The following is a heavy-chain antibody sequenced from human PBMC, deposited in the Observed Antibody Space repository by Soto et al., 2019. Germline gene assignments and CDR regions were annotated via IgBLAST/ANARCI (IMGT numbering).Heavy chain of an antibody. CDR3: ARAPYYYDSSGYDGYYYYYGMDV. D-gene: IGHD3-22*01. V-gene: IGHV1-69*01. Sequence: QVQLVQSGAEVKKPGSSVKVSCKASGGTFSSYAISWVRQAPGQGLEWMGGIIPIFGTANYAQKFQGRVMITADESTSTAYMELSSLRSEDTAVYYCARAPYYYDSSGYDGYYYYYGMDVWGQGTTVTVSS. J-gene: IGHJ6*02. CDR2: IIPIFGTA. CDR1: GGTFSSYA.